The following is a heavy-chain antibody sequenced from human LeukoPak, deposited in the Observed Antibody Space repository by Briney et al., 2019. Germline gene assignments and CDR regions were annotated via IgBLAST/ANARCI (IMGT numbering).Heavy chain of an antibody. V-gene: IGHV3-7*01. D-gene: IGHD3-10*01. CDR2: IKQDGSEQ. CDR3: ARDRGSITMVRGVNHC. Sequence: HPGGSLRLSCAASGFTFSSCWMSWVRQAPGKGLEWVANIKQDGSEQYYVDSVKGRFTISRDNAKNSLYLQMNSLRAEDTAVYYCARDRGSITMVRGVNHCWGQGTLVTVSS. CDR1: GFTFSSCW. J-gene: IGHJ4*02.